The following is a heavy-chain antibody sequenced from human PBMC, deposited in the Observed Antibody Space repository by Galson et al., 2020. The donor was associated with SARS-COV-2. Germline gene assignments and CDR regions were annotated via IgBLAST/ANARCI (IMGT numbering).Heavy chain of an antibody. CDR2: INPHSGGT. CDR3: ARAFYYGSGSYYEYCFDY. Sequence: ASVKVSCKASGYSFTEYYVHWVRQAPGQGLEWMGWINPHSGGTEYAQTFQRRLTMTRDTSTSTTYMELSRLRYDDTAFYYCARAFYYGSGSYYEYCFDYWCQGALVTVSS. J-gene: IGHJ4*02. CDR1: GYSFTEYY. V-gene: IGHV1-2*02. D-gene: IGHD3-10*01.